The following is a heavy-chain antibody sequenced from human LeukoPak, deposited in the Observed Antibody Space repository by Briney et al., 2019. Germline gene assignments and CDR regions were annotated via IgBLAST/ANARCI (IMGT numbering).Heavy chain of an antibody. CDR2: IYLSGSS. CDR3: ASDISGYYYFDS. CDR1: GGSISSSSYY. Sequence: SETLSLTCALSGGSISSSSYYWAWARQPPGKGLEWIGSIYLSGSSYYNPSLKSRATISVDTSKNQFSLKLSSVTAADTAVYYCASDISGYYYFDSWGQGALVTVSS. J-gene: IGHJ4*02. D-gene: IGHD5-12*01. V-gene: IGHV4-39*07.